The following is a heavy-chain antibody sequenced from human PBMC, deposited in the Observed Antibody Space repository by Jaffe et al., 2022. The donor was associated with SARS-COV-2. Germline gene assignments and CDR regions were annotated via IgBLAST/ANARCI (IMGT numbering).Heavy chain of an antibody. CDR1: GFTFGDYA. V-gene: IGHV3-49*03. CDR2: IRSKAYGGTT. CDR3: TRDSRDKYYDILTGYVYYYYMDV. Sequence: EVQLVESGGGLVQPGRSLRLSCTASGFTFGDYAMSWFRQAPGKGLEWVGFIRSKAYGGTTEYAASVKGRFTISRDDSKSIAYLQMNSLKTEDTAVYYCTRDSRDKYYDILTGYVYYYYMDVWGKGTTVTVSS. J-gene: IGHJ6*03. D-gene: IGHD3-9*01.